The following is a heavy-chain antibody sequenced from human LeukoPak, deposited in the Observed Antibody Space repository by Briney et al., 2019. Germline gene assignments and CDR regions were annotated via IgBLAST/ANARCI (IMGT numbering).Heavy chain of an antibody. CDR1: GFTFSDFW. Sequence: GGSLRLSCAASGFTFSDFWMGWVRQAPGKGLEWVANINQDGSENYYVDSVKGRFTISRDNAKNSLYLQMNSLRAEDTAVYYCTKGRSNHYWGQGALVTVST. CDR2: INQDGSEN. D-gene: IGHD3-10*01. J-gene: IGHJ4*02. V-gene: IGHV3-7*01. CDR3: TKGRSNHY.